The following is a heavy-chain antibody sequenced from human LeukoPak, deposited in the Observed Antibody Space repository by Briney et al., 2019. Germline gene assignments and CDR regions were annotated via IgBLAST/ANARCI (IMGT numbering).Heavy chain of an antibody. CDR1: GYTFTGYY. CDR3: ARDQSAPYYYDSSGYYSVGY. CDR2: INPNSGGT. V-gene: IGHV1-2*02. D-gene: IGHD3-22*01. J-gene: IGHJ4*02. Sequence: GASVKVSCKASGYTFTGYYMHWVRQAPGQGLEWMGWINPNSGGTNYAQKFQGRVTMTRDTSISTAYMELSRLRSDDTAVYYCARDQSAPYYYDSSGYYSVGYWGQGTLVTVSS.